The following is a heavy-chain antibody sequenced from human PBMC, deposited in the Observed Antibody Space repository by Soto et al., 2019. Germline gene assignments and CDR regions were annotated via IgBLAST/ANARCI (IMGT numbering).Heavy chain of an antibody. CDR2: IYYSGAT. J-gene: IGHJ5*02. CDR3: TRDRGVGANL. CDR1: GDSITSHY. Sequence: QVQLQESGPGLVKPSETLSLTCTVSGDSITSHYWSWVRQPPGKGLEWIGYIYYSGATNYNPSLKSRVTISLGTSRNHFSLKRNSVTTADTAVYYCTRDRGVGANLWGQGTLVTVSS. V-gene: IGHV4-59*11. D-gene: IGHD1-26*01.